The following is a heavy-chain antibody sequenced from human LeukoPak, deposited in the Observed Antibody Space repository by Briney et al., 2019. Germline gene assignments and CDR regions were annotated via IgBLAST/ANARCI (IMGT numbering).Heavy chain of an antibody. V-gene: IGHV3-33*01. CDR2: IWYDGSNK. J-gene: IGHJ6*02. Sequence: PGGSLRLSCAASGFTFSSYGMHWVRQAPGKGLEWVAVIWYDGSNKYYADSVKGRLTISRDNSKNTLYLQMNSLRAEDTAVYYCARDQGPDIVVVPAALGYYYYYGMDVWGQGTTVTVSS. CDR3: ARDQGPDIVVVPAALGYYYYYGMDV. D-gene: IGHD2-2*01. CDR1: GFTFSSYG.